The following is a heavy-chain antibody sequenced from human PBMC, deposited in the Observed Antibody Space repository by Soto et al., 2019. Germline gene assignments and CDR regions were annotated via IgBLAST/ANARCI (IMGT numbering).Heavy chain of an antibody. Sequence: GGSLRLSCAASGFTFSSYAMSWVRQAPGKGLEWVSAISGSGGSTYYADSVKGRFTISRDNSKNTLYLQMNSLRAEDTAVYYCAPDPPYYDILTAYYFDYWGQGTLVTVSS. J-gene: IGHJ4*02. CDR3: APDPPYYDILTAYYFDY. V-gene: IGHV3-23*01. CDR2: ISGSGGST. CDR1: GFTFSSYA. D-gene: IGHD3-9*01.